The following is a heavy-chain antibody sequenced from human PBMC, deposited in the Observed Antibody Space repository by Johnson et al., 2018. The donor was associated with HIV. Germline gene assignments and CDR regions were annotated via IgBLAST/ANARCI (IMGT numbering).Heavy chain of an antibody. CDR3: AKDDYGDEGALDI. Sequence: QVQLVESGGVVVQPGGSLRLSCAASGFTFSSYGMHWVRQAPGKGLEWVAFIRYDGSNKYYADSVKGRFTISRDNSKNTLYLQMNSLRAEDTAVYYCAKDDYGDEGALDIWGQGTMVTVSS. CDR2: IRYDGSNK. V-gene: IGHV3-30*02. D-gene: IGHD4-17*01. J-gene: IGHJ3*02. CDR1: GFTFSSYG.